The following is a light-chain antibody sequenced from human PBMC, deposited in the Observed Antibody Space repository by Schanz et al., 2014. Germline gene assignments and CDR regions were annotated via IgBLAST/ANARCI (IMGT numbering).Light chain of an antibody. J-gene: IGLJ2*01. CDR2: GNT. CDR3: AAWDDTLIGVL. Sequence: QSVLTQPPSVSGAPGQRVTISCIGSDSNIGAGYDVHWYQQLPGTAPKLLIYGNTNRPSRVPDRFSGSKSGASASLAITGLQAEDEAAYYCAAWDDTLIGVLFGGGTKLTVL. CDR1: DSNIGAGYD. V-gene: IGLV1-40*01.